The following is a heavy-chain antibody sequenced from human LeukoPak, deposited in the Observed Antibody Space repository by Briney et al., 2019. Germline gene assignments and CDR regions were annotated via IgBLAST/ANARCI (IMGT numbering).Heavy chain of an antibody. J-gene: IGHJ5*02. Sequence: GGSLRLSCAASGFTFSSYAMSWVRQAPGKGLEWVSAISGSGGSTYYADSVKGWFTISRDNSKNTLYLQMNSLRAEDTAVYYCAKDAELWFGELSYWFDPWGQGTLVTVSS. CDR3: AKDAELWFGELSYWFDP. CDR1: GFTFSSYA. D-gene: IGHD3-10*01. V-gene: IGHV3-23*01. CDR2: ISGSGGST.